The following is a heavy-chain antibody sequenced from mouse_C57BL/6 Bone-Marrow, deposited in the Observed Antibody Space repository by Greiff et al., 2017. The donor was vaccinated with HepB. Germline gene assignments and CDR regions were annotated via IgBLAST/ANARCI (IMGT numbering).Heavy chain of an antibody. CDR2: INPGSGGT. J-gene: IGHJ1*03. Sequence: QVQLQQSGAELVRPGTSVKVSCKASGYAFTNYLIEWVKQRPGQGLEWIGVINPGSGGTNYNEKFKGKATLTADKSSSTANMQLSSLTSEDSAVYFCARPGYFDVWGTGTTVTVSS. CDR3: ARPGYFDV. CDR1: GYAFTNYL. V-gene: IGHV1-54*01.